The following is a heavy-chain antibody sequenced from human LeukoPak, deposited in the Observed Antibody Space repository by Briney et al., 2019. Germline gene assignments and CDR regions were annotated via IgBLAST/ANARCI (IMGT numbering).Heavy chain of an antibody. CDR1: GYTFTSYG. V-gene: IGHV1-18*01. CDR3: ARVGDMGGTHYYYGMDV. Sequence: ASVKVSCKASGYTFTSYGISWVRQAPGQGLEWMGWISACNGNTNYAQKLQGRVTLTTDTSTSTAYMELRSLRSDDTAVYYCARVGDMGGTHYYYGMDVWGQGTTVTVSS. CDR2: ISACNGNT. D-gene: IGHD1-1*01. J-gene: IGHJ6*02.